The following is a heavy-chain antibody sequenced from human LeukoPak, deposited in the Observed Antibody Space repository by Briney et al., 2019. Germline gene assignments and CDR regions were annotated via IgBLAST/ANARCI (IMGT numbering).Heavy chain of an antibody. J-gene: IGHJ4*02. Sequence: KPSETLSLTCTVSGGSISSGDYYWSWIRQPPGKGLEWIGYIYYSGSTYYNPSLKSRVTISVDTSKNQFSLKLSSVTAADTAVCYCARVIGRLEMATDYWGQGTLVTVSS. CDR2: IYYSGST. CDR3: ARVIGRLEMATDY. D-gene: IGHD5-24*01. V-gene: IGHV4-30-4*01. CDR1: GGSISSGDYY.